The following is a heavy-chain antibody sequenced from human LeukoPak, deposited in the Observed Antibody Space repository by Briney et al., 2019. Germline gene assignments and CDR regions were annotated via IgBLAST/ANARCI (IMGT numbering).Heavy chain of an antibody. CDR2: ISWNSGSI. D-gene: IGHD6-13*01. V-gene: IGHV3-9*01. CDR1: GFTFDDYD. Sequence: PGRSLRLSCAASGFTFDDYDMHWIRQAPGKGLEWVSGISWNSGSIGYADSVKGRFTISRDNAKNSLYLQMNSLRAEDTALYYCAKDMSSSWFYYFDYWGQGTLVTVSS. J-gene: IGHJ4*02. CDR3: AKDMSSSWFYYFDY.